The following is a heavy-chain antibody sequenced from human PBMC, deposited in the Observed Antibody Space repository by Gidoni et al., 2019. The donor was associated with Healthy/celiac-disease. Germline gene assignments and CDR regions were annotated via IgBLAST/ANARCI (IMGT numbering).Heavy chain of an antibody. D-gene: IGHD1-1*01. J-gene: IGHJ6*02. Sequence: EVQLVESGGGLVQPGGSLRLSGAASGFTFSSYSMNWVRQAPGKGMEWVSYSRSSSSTIYYADSVKGRFTISRDNAKNSLYLQMNSLRAEDTAVDYCARGSLETQYYYGMDVWGQGTTVTVSS. CDR2: SRSSSSTI. V-gene: IGHV3-48*04. CDR3: ARGSLETQYYYGMDV. CDR1: GFTFSSYS.